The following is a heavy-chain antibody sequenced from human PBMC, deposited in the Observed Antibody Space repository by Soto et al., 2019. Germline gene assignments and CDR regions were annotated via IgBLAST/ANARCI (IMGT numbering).Heavy chain of an antibody. CDR1: GFIFSSYG. V-gene: IGHV3-30*03. CDR3: ASGGSSLNFDS. J-gene: IGHJ4*02. CDR2: ISYDGSNK. D-gene: IGHD6-6*01. Sequence: GGSLRLSCAASGFIFSSYGMHWVRQAPGKGLEWVAVISYDGSNKYYADSVKGRFTISRDNAKNTLYLQMNSLRAEDTAVYYCASGGSSLNFDSWGQGTLVTVSS.